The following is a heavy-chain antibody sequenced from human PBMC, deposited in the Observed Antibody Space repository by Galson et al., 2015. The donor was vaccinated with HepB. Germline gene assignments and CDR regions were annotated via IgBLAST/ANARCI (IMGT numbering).Heavy chain of an antibody. D-gene: IGHD3-22*01. J-gene: IGHJ3*02. CDR3: ARSAYDSSGYVAFDI. CDR2: IYPGDSDT. V-gene: IGHV5-51*01. CDR1: GYSFTSYW. Sequence: QSGAEVKKPGESLKISCKGSGYSFTSYWIGWVRQMPGKGLEWMGIIYPGDSDTRYSPSLQGRVTISADKSISTAYLQWSSLKASDTAMYYCARSAYDSSGYVAFDIWGQGTMVTVSS.